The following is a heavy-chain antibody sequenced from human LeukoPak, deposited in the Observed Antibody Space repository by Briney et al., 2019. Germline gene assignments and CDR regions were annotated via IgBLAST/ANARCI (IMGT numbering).Heavy chain of an antibody. CDR1: GFTLSYYT. Sequence: GGSLRLSYTASGFTLSYYTMNWVRQAPGKGLEWVASISGDGNHIYYAASLKGRFTISSDNAKSSVFLQMDSLTADDTAVYYCARVVGGSYLDSWGQGTLVSVSS. V-gene: IGHV3-21*01. CDR3: ARVVGGSYLDS. D-gene: IGHD2-21*01. CDR2: ISGDGNHI. J-gene: IGHJ4*02.